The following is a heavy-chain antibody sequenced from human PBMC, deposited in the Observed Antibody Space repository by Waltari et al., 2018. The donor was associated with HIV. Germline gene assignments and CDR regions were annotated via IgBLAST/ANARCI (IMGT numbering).Heavy chain of an antibody. CDR1: GYTFTSYD. CDR3: ARGRVQVRGAMYYFDY. Sequence: QVQLVQSGAEVKKPGASVKVSCKASGYTFTSYDINWVRQATGQGLEWMGWMHPNRDTTGYPQKCQGTVTMTRNTSISTAYMELSSLRSEDTAVYYCARGRVQVRGAMYYFDYWGQGTLVTVSS. V-gene: IGHV1-8*01. J-gene: IGHJ4*02. CDR2: MHPNRDTT. D-gene: IGHD3-10*01.